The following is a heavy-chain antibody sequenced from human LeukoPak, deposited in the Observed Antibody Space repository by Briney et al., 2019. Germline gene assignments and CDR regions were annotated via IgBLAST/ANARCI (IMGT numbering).Heavy chain of an antibody. CDR2: ISSSGSTI. Sequence: GGSLRLSCAASGFTFSSYEMNWVRQAPGKGLEWVSYISSSGSTIFYADSVEGRCTISRDNDKNSLYLQMNSLRAEDTAVYYCARSSFAYYYDSSGYLDNWGQGTLVTVSS. CDR1: GFTFSSYE. J-gene: IGHJ4*02. V-gene: IGHV3-48*03. CDR3: ARSSFAYYYDSSGYLDN. D-gene: IGHD3-22*01.